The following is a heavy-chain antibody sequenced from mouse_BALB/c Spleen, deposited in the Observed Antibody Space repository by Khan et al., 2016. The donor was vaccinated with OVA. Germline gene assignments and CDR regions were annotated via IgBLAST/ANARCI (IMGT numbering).Heavy chain of an antibody. D-gene: IGHD2-12*01. CDR3: AAANYSKYFDY. V-gene: IGHV1S134*01. CDR1: GFKFTSYG. J-gene: IGHJ2*01. Sequence: VQLKESGAELVRPGSSVKLSCKTSGFKFTSYGIKWVKQRPGQGLEWIGYIYPGNGYTVYNEKFQGKATLTSDTSSSTAYMQLRSLTSEDSAIDFCAAANYSKYFDYWGQGTTLTVSS. CDR2: IYPGNGYT.